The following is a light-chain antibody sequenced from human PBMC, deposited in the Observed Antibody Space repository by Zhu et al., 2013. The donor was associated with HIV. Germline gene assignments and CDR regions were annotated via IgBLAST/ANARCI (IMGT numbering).Light chain of an antibody. V-gene: IGKV1-12*01. CDR3: QQANTFPLT. Sequence: DIQLTQSPSFLSASVGDRVTITCRASQDITAWLAWYQHKPGEAPKLLIYAASSLQSGVPSRFSGSGSGTDFTLTISSLQPEDFATYYCQQANTFPLTFGGGTKVDMK. CDR1: QDITAW. CDR2: AAS. J-gene: IGKJ4*01.